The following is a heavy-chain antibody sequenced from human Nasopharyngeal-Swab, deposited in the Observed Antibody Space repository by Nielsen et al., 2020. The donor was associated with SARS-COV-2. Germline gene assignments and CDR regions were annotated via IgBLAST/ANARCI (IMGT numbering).Heavy chain of an antibody. J-gene: IGHJ2*01. Sequence: GESLKISCAASGFTFSSHSMNWVRQAPGKGLEWVSHIRYNSGHINYAESVKGRFTISRDNARKSLYLQMDSLRAEDTAVYYCARLVGAYKWYFDIWGRGTLVTVSS. CDR3: ARLVGAYKWYFDI. V-gene: IGHV3-21*01. CDR2: IRYNSGHI. D-gene: IGHD1-26*01. CDR1: GFTFSSHS.